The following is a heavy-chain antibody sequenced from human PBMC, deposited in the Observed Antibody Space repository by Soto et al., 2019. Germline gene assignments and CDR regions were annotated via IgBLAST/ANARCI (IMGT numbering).Heavy chain of an antibody. Sequence: SETLSLTCTVSGGSISSYYWSWIRQPPGKGLEWIGYIYYSGSTNYNPSLKSRVTISVDTSKNQFSLKLSSVTAADTAVYYCASTLAPAGLGYWGQGTLVTVSS. CDR2: IYYSGST. V-gene: IGHV4-59*08. CDR3: ASTLAPAGLGY. D-gene: IGHD6-13*01. CDR1: GGSISSYY. J-gene: IGHJ4*02.